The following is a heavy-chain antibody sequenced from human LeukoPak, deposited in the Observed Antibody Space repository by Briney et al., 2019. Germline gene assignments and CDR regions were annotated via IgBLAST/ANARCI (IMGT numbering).Heavy chain of an antibody. CDR3: ARARQVNHNYYYYYMDV. D-gene: IGHD1-14*01. J-gene: IGHJ6*03. Sequence: SETLSLTCAVYGGSFSGYYWSWIRQPPGKGLEWIGEINHSGSTNCNPSLKSRVTISVDTSKNQFSLKLSSVTAADTAVYYCARARQVNHNYYYYYMDVWGKGTTVTVSS. CDR2: INHSGST. CDR1: GGSFSGYY. V-gene: IGHV4-34*01.